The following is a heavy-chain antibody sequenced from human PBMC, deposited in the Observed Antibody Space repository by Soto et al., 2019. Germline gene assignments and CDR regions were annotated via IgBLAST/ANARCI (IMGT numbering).Heavy chain of an antibody. CDR1: GGIFSTYA. CDR3: ARDRDDYGSGNYYIRVDF. D-gene: IGHD3-10*01. J-gene: IGHJ4*02. CDR2: IIPLFGTP. V-gene: IGHV1-69*01. Sequence: QVQLVQSGAEVKKPGSSVKVSCKASGGIFSTYAISWLRQAPGQGLEWMGGIIPLFGTPNYAQRFQGRVTITADESTSTACMELSRLRSEDTAVYYCARDRDDYGSGNYYIRVDFWGQGTLVTVSS.